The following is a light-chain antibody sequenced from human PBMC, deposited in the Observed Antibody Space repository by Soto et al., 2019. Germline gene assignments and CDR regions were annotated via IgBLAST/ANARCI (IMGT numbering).Light chain of an antibody. CDR1: QSVSNN. V-gene: IGKV3-15*01. Sequence: EIVMTQSPATLSVSPGESATLSCRASQSVSNNLTWYQQKPGQPPRLLIYGASTRATGVPGRFSGSGSGTEFALTISSVQSEDFAVYYCQQYNNWPPITFGQGTRLEIK. CDR3: QQYNNWPPIT. CDR2: GAS. J-gene: IGKJ5*01.